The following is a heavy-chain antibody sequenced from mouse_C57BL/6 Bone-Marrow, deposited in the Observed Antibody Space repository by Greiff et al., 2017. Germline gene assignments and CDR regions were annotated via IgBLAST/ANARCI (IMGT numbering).Heavy chain of an antibody. Sequence: VKLMESGAELVRPGTSVKMSCKASGYTFTNYWIGWAKQRPGHGLEWIGDIYPGGGYTNYNEELKGKATLTADKSSSTAYMQFSSLTSEDSAIYYCARSCEGPLFDYWGQGTTLTVSS. CDR1: GYTFTNYW. CDR3: ARSCEGPLFDY. V-gene: IGHV1-63*01. J-gene: IGHJ2*01. D-gene: IGHD3-3*01. CDR2: IYPGGGYT.